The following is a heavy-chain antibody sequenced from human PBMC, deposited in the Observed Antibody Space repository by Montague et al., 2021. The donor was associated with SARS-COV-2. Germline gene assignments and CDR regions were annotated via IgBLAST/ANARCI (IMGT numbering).Heavy chain of an antibody. CDR3: ARSQLYCDLLTGFSESYYFDY. CDR2: VAYSGST. Sequence: SETLSLTCSVSGDSIGSSHTYWGWIRQPPGKGLEWIGCVAYSGSTYYNPSLRRRVTISVDTSKSQFSLKLNSVTAADTAVYYCARSQLYCDLLTGFSESYYFDYWGQGTLATVSS. V-gene: IGHV4-39*01. J-gene: IGHJ4*02. D-gene: IGHD3-9*01. CDR1: GDSIGSSHTY.